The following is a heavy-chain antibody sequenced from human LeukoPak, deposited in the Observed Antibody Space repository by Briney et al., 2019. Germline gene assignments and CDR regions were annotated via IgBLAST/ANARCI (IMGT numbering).Heavy chain of an antibody. CDR3: ARLFGITMVRDH. CDR1: GYTFTDYY. Sequence: GASVKVSCKASGYTFTDYYMHWVQQAPGKGLEWMGRVDPEDGETIYAEKFQGRVTITADTSTDTAYMELSGLRSEDTAVYYCARLFGITMVRDHWGQGTLVTVSS. J-gene: IGHJ1*01. CDR2: VDPEDGET. V-gene: IGHV1-69-2*01. D-gene: IGHD3-10*01.